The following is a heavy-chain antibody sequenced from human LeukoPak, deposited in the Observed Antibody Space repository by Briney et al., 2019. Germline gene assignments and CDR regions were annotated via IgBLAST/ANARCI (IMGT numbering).Heavy chain of an antibody. CDR2: ISGSGGRT. V-gene: IGHV3-23*01. J-gene: IGHJ4*02. CDR3: ARRAGAYSHPYDY. CDR1: GFTFSDYY. Sequence: GGPLRLSCAASGFTFSDYYMSWIRQAPGKGLEWVSSISGSGGRTYYADSVKGRFTISRDNSKNTLYLQRSSLRAEDTAVYYCARRAGAYSHPYDYWGQGTLVTVSS. D-gene: IGHD4/OR15-4a*01.